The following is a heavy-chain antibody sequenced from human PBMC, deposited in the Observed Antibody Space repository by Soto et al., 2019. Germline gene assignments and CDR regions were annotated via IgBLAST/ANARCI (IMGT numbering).Heavy chain of an antibody. CDR3: AGGGRIVETGIGYYSYHAMDV. V-gene: IGHV1-46*01. CDR1: GYTFTRYY. Sequence: QVQLVQSGAEVKKPGASVKASCKASGYTFTRYYIHWVRQTPGQGLEWMGIFNPTGDTASYAQKLQGRVTMTRDTSPGTAYMELGSLRSADTAVYYCAGGGRIVETGIGYYSYHAMDVWCQGTTVSVPA. D-gene: IGHD5-18*01. J-gene: IGHJ6*01. CDR2: FNPTGDTA.